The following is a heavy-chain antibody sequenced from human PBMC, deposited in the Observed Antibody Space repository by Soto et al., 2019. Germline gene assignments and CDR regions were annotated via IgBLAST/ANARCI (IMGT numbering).Heavy chain of an antibody. J-gene: IGHJ4*02. D-gene: IGHD5-12*01. CDR2: ISYDGSNK. Sequence: GGSLRLSCAASGFIFIRYDIHWVRQAPGKGLEWVAVISYDGSNKYYADSVKGRFTISRDNSKNTLYVQMNSLRAEDTAVYYCVKGRSGYDYDYWGQGTLVTISS. CDR3: VKGRSGYDYDY. CDR1: GFIFIRYD. V-gene: IGHV3-30*18.